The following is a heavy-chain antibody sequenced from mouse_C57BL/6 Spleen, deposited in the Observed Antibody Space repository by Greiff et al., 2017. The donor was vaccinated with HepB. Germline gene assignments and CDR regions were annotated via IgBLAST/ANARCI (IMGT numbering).Heavy chain of an antibody. CDR3: ARSRDVDSYWYFDV. CDR2: IDPNSGGT. J-gene: IGHJ1*03. Sequence: QVQLKQPGAELVKPGASVKLSCKASGYTFTSYWMHWVKQRPGRGLEWIGRIDPNSGGTKYNEKFKSKATLTVDKPSSTAYMQLSSLTSEDSAVYYCARSRDVDSYWYFDVWGTGTTVTVSS. V-gene: IGHV1-72*01. CDR1: GYTFTSYW.